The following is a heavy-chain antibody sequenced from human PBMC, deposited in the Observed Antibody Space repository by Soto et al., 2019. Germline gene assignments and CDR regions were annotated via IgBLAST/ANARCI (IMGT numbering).Heavy chain of an antibody. D-gene: IGHD3-10*01. CDR3: AKLGVTMVRGVQYSSPRFDP. J-gene: IGHJ5*02. CDR2: ISGSGGST. V-gene: IGHV3-23*01. Sequence: LRLSCAASGFTFSSYAMSWVRQAPGKGLEWVSAISGSGGSTYYADSVKGRFTISRDNSKNTLYLQMNSLRAEDTAVYYCAKLGVTMVRGVQYSSPRFDPWGQGTLVTVSS. CDR1: GFTFSSYA.